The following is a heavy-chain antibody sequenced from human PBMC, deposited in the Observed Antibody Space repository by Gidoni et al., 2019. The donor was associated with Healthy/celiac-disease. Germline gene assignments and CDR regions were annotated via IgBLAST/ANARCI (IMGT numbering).Heavy chain of an antibody. CDR1: GGTFSSYA. J-gene: IGHJ6*04. Sequence: QVQLVQSGAEVKKPGSSVKVSCKASGGTFSSYAISCVRQAPGQGLEWMGGIIPIFGTANYAQKFQGRVTITADKSTSTAYMELSSLRSEDTAVYYCVAAAVGSAHYYYGMDVWGKGTTVTVSS. CDR2: IIPIFGTA. D-gene: IGHD6-13*01. CDR3: VAAAVGSAHYYYGMDV. V-gene: IGHV1-69*06.